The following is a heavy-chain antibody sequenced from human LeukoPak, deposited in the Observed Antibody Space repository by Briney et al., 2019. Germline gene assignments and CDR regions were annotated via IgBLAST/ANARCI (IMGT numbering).Heavy chain of an antibody. CDR2: ISYDGSNK. D-gene: IGHD3-10*01. Sequence: GRSLRLSCAASGFTFSSYAMHWARQAPGKGLEWVAVISYDGSNKYYADSVKGRFTISRDNSKNTLYLQMNSLRAEDTAVYYCARSYGSGSYYEDYSGQGTLVTVSS. CDR3: ARSYGSGSYYEDY. J-gene: IGHJ4*02. V-gene: IGHV3-30-3*01. CDR1: GFTFSSYA.